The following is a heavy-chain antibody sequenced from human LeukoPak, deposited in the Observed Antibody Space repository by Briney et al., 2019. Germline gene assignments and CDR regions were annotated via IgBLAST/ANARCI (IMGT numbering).Heavy chain of an antibody. CDR3: ARAPYCSSTSCYVKGDAFDI. D-gene: IGHD2-2*01. CDR2: ISSSSSTI. V-gene: IGHV3-48*04. J-gene: IGHJ3*02. Sequence: PGGSLRLSCAASGFTFSSYSMNWVRQAPGKGLEWVSYISSSSSTIYYADSVKGRFTISRDNAKNSLYLQMNSLRAEDTAVYYCARAPYCSSTSCYVKGDAFDIWGQGTMVTVSS. CDR1: GFTFSSYS.